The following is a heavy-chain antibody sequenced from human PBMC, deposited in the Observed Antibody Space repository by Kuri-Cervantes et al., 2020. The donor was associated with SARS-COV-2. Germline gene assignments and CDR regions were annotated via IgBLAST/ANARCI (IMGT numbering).Heavy chain of an antibody. CDR1: GFTFSSYS. V-gene: IGHV3-21*01. CDR3: ARGVYGDYWDYYYGMDV. CDR2: ISSSSSHI. Sequence: GESLKISCAASGFTFSSYSMNWVRQAPGKGLEWVSSISSSSSHIYYADSVKGRFTISRDNAKNSLYLQMNSLRAEDTAVYYCARGVYGDYWDYYYGMDVWGQGTTVTVSS. D-gene: IGHD4-17*01. J-gene: IGHJ6*02.